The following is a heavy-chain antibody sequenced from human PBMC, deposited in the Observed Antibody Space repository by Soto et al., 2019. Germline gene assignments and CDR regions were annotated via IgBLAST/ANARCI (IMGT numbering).Heavy chain of an antibody. CDR3: ARTRSSSLFDY. Sequence: PSETLSLTCTVSGGSISSYYWSWIRQPPGKGLEWIGYIYYSGSTNYNPSLKSRVTISVDTSKNQFSLKLSSVTAADTAVYYCARTRSSSLFDYWGQGTLVTSPQ. CDR1: GGSISSYY. CDR2: IYYSGST. V-gene: IGHV4-59*01. J-gene: IGHJ4*02.